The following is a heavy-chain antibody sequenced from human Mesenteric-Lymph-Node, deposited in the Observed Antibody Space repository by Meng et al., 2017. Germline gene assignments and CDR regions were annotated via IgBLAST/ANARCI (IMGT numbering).Heavy chain of an antibody. D-gene: IGHD2/OR15-2a*01. CDR1: GGSISSGDYY. J-gene: IGHJ3*01. CDR3: ARNNFILSGGFDV. Sequence: QGQLLRVGAGLLTPSQPLSPTCTVSGGSISSGDYYWSWIRQHPGKGLEWIGYIYHSGNAYYNPSLKSRPTISIDTSKNQFSLRLNSVTAADTAVYYCARNNFILSGGFDVWGQGTMVTV. V-gene: IGHV4-31*03. CDR2: IYHSGNA.